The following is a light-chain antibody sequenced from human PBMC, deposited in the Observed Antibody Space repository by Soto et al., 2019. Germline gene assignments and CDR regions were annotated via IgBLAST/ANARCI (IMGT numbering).Light chain of an antibody. J-gene: IGKJ4*01. CDR2: DAS. V-gene: IGKV3-11*01. CDR1: QSVNNQ. CDR3: QHRRIWPLT. Sequence: EIVLTQSPGTLSLSPGETATLSCRASQSVNNQLAWYQQKPGQAPRLLIYDASTRATGIPARISGSGSGADFTLTISSLEPEDFAVYYCQHRRIWPLTFGGGTKVDIK.